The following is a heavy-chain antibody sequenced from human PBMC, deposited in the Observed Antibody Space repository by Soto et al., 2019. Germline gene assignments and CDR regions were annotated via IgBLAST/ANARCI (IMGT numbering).Heavy chain of an antibody. CDR2: INHSGST. J-gene: IGHJ6*02. CDR1: GGSFSGYY. V-gene: IGHV4-34*01. Sequence: SETLSLTCAVYGGSFSGYYWSWIRQPPEKGLEWIGEINHSGSTNYNPSLKSRVTISVDTSKNQFSLKLSSVTAADTAVYYCARGVGYCSGGSCLYYYGMDVWGQGTTVTVSS. D-gene: IGHD2-15*01. CDR3: ARGVGYCSGGSCLYYYGMDV.